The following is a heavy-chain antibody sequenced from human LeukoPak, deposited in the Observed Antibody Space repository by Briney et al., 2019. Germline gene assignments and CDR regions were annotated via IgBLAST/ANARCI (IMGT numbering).Heavy chain of an antibody. V-gene: IGHV1-2*02. CDR1: GYTFTGYY. J-gene: IGHJ6*03. CDR2: INPNSGGT. CDR3: ARAMDVDIVATIRYYYYYYMDV. Sequence: ASVKVSCKASGYTFTGYYMHWVRQAPGQGLEWMGWINPNSGGTNYAQKFQGRVTMTRDTSISTAYMELSRLRSDDTAVYYCARAMDVDIVATIRYYYYYYMDVWGKGTTVTVSS. D-gene: IGHD5-12*01.